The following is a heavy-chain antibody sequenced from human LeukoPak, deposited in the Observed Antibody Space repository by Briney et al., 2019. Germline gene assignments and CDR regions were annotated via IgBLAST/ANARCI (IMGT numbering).Heavy chain of an antibody. J-gene: IGHJ3*02. Sequence: GGSLRLSCAASGFTFSSYEMNWVRQAPGKGLXXXSYISSSGSTIYYADCVKGRLTISRDNATNSLYLQMDSVRAEDTAVYYCARQIRWYTGFDIWGQGTMVTVSS. CDR3: ARQIRWYTGFDI. V-gene: IGHV3-48*03. D-gene: IGHD4-23*01. CDR1: GFTFSSYE. CDR2: ISSSGSTI.